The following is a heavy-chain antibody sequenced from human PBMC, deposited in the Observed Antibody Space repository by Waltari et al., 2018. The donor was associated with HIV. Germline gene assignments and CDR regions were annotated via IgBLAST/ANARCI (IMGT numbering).Heavy chain of an antibody. CDR1: GFTFIAYS. D-gene: IGHD3-22*01. Sequence: EVRLVESGGGLVKPGERLTLACAASGFTFIAYSLRWVRQDPGKGLEWETNIGKRGKDTVYIDGVRGRVSIARNNTCDSLYLELRRLKSDDTATYFCAREGTHYDFWTGVNYYYGLDVWGRGTTVFVS. CDR2: IGKRGKDT. J-gene: IGHJ6*02. V-gene: IGHV3-7*01. CDR3: AREGTHYDFWTGVNYYYGLDV.